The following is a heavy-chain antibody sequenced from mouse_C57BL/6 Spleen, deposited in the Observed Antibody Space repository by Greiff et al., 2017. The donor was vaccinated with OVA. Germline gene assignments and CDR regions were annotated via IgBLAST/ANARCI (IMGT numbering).Heavy chain of an antibody. Sequence: DVKLVESGGGLVQPGGSLSLSCAASGFTFTDYYMSWVRQPPGKALEWLGFIRNKANGYTTEYSASVKGRFTISRDNSQSILYLQMNALRAEDSATYYCARYAPYYGSRYFDVWGTGTTVTVSS. V-gene: IGHV7-3*01. CDR3: ARYAPYYGSRYFDV. CDR1: GFTFTDYY. J-gene: IGHJ1*03. D-gene: IGHD1-1*01. CDR2: IRNKANGYTT.